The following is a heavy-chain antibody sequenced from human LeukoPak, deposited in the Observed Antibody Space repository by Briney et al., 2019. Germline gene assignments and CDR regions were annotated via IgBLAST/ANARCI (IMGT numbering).Heavy chain of an antibody. CDR2: IYYSGST. J-gene: IGHJ4*02. Sequence: PSETLSLTCTVSGGSISSYYWSWIRQPPGKGLEWIGYIYYSGSTNYNPSLKSRVTISVDTSKNQFSLKLSSVTAADTAVYYCARHSRGGYNYVDYWGQGTLVTVSS. V-gene: IGHV4-59*08. D-gene: IGHD5-24*01. CDR1: GGSISSYY. CDR3: ARHSRGGYNYVDY.